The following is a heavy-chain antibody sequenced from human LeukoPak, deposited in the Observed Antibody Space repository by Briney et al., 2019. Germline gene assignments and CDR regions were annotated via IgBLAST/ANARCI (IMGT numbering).Heavy chain of an antibody. CDR2: INPNSGGT. D-gene: IGHD2-21*01. CDR1: GYTFTGYY. V-gene: IGHV1-2*02. CDR3: ARESAGYCGGDCYSNWFDP. Sequence: ASVKVSCKASGYTFTGYYMHWVRQAPGQGLEWMGWINPNSGGTNYAQKFQGRVTMTRDTSISTAYMELSRLRSDDTAVYYCARESAGYCGGDCYSNWFDPWGQGTLVTVSS. J-gene: IGHJ5*02.